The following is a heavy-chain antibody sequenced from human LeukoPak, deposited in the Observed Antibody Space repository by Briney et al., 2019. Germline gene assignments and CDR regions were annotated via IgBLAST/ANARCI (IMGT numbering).Heavy chain of an antibody. Sequence: GRSLRLSCAASGFTFSSHAMSWVRQAPGEGLEWFSAVSGSGDNTYYADSVKGRFTISRDNSKNTLYLHMSSLRAEDTAVYYCACTAYYYYYLDVWGKGTTVTVSS. J-gene: IGHJ6*03. D-gene: IGHD5-18*01. V-gene: IGHV3-23*01. CDR3: ACTAYYYYYLDV. CDR2: VSGSGDNT. CDR1: GFTFSSHA.